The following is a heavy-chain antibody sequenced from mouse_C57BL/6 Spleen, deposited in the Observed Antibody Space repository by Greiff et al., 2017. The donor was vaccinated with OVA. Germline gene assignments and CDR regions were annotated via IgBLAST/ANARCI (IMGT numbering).Heavy chain of an antibody. CDR3: ARKGLYYDGNSYYCDY. J-gene: IGHJ2*01. D-gene: IGHD1-1*01. V-gene: IGHV1-50*01. Sequence: QVQLQQPGAELVKPGASVKLSCKASGYTFTSYWMQWVKQRPGQGLEWIGEIDPSDSDTNYNQKFKGKATLTVETSSSTAYMQLSSLTSEDSAVYYWARKGLYYDGNSYYCDYWGQGTTLTVSS. CDR2: IDPSDSDT. CDR1: GYTFTSYW.